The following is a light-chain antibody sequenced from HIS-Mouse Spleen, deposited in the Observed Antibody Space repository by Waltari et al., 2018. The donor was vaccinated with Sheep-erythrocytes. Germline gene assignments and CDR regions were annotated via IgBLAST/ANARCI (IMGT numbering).Light chain of an antibody. CDR3: CSYAGSSTPWV. Sequence: QSALTQPASVSGSPGQSIPIPCPGPSSYVGSYNLVSWYQQHPGKAPKLMIYEGSKRPSGVSNRFSGSKSGNTASLTISGLQAEDEADYYCCSYAGSSTPWVFGGGTKLTVL. V-gene: IGLV2-23*01. CDR1: SSYVGSYNL. J-gene: IGLJ3*02. CDR2: EGS.